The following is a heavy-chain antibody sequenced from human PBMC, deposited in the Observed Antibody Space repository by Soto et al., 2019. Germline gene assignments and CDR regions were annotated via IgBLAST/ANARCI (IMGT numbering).Heavy chain of an antibody. V-gene: IGHV4-61*01. CDR3: ATGGAPLGYYGLDV. CDR2: MYYTGVT. D-gene: IGHD3-10*01. J-gene: IGHJ6*02. CDR1: GGSVRSGNLF. Sequence: XATLSLTCSVSGGSVRSGNLFWNWIRQPPGRRLEWLGYMYYTGVTNYNPSLKSRVSMSVDTSKNQFSLKLTSLTAADTAGYYCATGGAPLGYYGLDVWGQRITVTVSS.